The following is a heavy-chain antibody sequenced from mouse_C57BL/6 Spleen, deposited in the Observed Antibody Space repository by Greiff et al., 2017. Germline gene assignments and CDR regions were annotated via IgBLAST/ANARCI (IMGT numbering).Heavy chain of an antibody. Sequence: QVQLQQSGPELVKPGASVKISCKASGYAFSSSWMNWVKQRPGKGLEWIGRIYPGDGDTNYNGKFKGKATLTADKSSSTAYMQLSSLTSEDSAVYCCARPTTVVARYFDVWGTGTTVTVSS. J-gene: IGHJ1*03. CDR3: ARPTTVVARYFDV. CDR2: IYPGDGDT. D-gene: IGHD1-1*01. CDR1: GYAFSSSW. V-gene: IGHV1-82*01.